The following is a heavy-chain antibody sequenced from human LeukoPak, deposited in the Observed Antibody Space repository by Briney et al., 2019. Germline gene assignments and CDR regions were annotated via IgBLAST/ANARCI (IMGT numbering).Heavy chain of an antibody. J-gene: IGHJ3*02. CDR1: GGTFSSYA. CDR3: ARGVAAARYAFDI. Sequence: ASVKVSCKASGGTFSSYAISWVRQAPGQGLEWMGGIIPIFGTANYAQKFQGRVTITADKSTSTAYMELSSLRSEDTAVYYCARGVAAARYAFDIWGQGTMVTVSS. V-gene: IGHV1-69*06. CDR2: IIPIFGTA. D-gene: IGHD6-13*01.